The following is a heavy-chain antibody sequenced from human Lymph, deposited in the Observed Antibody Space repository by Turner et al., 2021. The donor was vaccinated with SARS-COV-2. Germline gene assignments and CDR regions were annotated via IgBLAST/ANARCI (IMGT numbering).Heavy chain of an antibody. J-gene: IGHJ4*02. CDR1: GGSISSTNW. Sequence: QVQLQESGPGLVKPSGTLSLTCAVSGGSISSTNWWSWVRQPPGKGLEWIGEIYHSGSTNYNPSLKSRVNISVDKSKNQFSLKLSSVTAADTAVYYCATKYCSGGSCSYFDYWGQGTLVTVSS. CDR2: IYHSGST. D-gene: IGHD2-15*01. V-gene: IGHV4-4*02. CDR3: ATKYCSGGSCSYFDY.